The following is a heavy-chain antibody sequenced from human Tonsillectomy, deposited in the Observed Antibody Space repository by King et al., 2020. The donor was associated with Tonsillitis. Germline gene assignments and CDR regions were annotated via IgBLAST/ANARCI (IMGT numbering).Heavy chain of an antibody. Sequence: LVQSGAEVQKPGSSVKVSCKASGGSFSNYAITWVRQAPGQGLEWLGGIIPIFGTTNYAQKFQGRVTITADESTTTAYMELTSLRSEDTAVYYCARVSAYCGGDCYFYYYYMDVWGKGTTVTVSS. CDR2: IIPIFGTT. CDR1: GGSFSNYA. D-gene: IGHD2-21*01. CDR3: ARVSAYCGGDCYFYYYYMDV. V-gene: IGHV1-69*01. J-gene: IGHJ6*03.